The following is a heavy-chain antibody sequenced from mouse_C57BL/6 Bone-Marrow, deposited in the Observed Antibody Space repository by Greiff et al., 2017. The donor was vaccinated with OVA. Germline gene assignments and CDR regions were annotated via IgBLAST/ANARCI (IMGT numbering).Heavy chain of an antibody. V-gene: IGHV1-69*01. CDR2: IDPSDSYP. Sequence: QVQLQQPGAELVMPGASVKLSCKASGYTFTSYWMHWVKQRPGQGLEWIGAIDPSDSYPNYNQKFKGKSTLTVDKSSSTAYMQLSSLTSEDSAVYYCARGGYYVDYWGQGTTLTVSS. J-gene: IGHJ2*01. CDR1: GYTFTSYW. D-gene: IGHD1-1*02. CDR3: ARGGYYVDY.